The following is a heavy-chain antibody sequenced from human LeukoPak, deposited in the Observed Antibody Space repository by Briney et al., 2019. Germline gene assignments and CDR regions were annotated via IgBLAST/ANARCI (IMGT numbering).Heavy chain of an antibody. CDR1: GFTFSIYG. V-gene: IGHV3-23*01. D-gene: IGHD3-22*01. J-gene: IGHJ3*02. CDR2: ISGSGGNT. Sequence: GGSLGLSCAASGFTFSIYGMHWVRQAPGKGLEWVSAISGSGGNTYYADSVKGRFTISRDSSKNTLYLQMNSLRAEDTAVYYCAKGELWDSSGHDAFDIWGQGTVVTVSS. CDR3: AKGELWDSSGHDAFDI.